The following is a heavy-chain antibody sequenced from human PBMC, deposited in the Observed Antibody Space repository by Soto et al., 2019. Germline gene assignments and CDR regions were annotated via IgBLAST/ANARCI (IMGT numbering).Heavy chain of an antibody. Sequence: EVQLVESGGGLVKPGGSLRLSCAASGFTFSSYSMNWVRQAPGKGLEWVSSISSSSSYIYYADSVKGQFTISRDNAKNSLYVQMNSLSAEDTAVYYCARGGGAGYCSGGSCYFVDYWGQGTLVTVSS. CDR1: GFTFSSYS. CDR2: ISSSSSYI. J-gene: IGHJ4*02. D-gene: IGHD2-15*01. CDR3: ARGGGAGYCSGGSCYFVDY. V-gene: IGHV3-21*01.